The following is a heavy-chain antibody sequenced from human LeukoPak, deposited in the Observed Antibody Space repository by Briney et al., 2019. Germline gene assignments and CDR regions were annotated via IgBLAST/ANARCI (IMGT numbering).Heavy chain of an antibody. CDR2: ISSIGSSI. D-gene: IGHD1-26*01. J-gene: IGHJ4*02. CDR3: ARGAQSGAHSGFDY. CDR1: GFTFSDYY. Sequence: AGGSLRLSCAASGFTFSDYYMSWLRQAPGKGLEWVSYISSIGSSIYYADSVKGRFTLSRDYSQNTVFLQMNSLRAEDTALYYCARGAQSGAHSGFDYWGQGTLVTVSS. V-gene: IGHV3-11*04.